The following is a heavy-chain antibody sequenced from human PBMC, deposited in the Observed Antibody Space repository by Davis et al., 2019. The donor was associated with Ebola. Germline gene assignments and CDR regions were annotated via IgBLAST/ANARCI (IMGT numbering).Heavy chain of an antibody. CDR2: IIPIFGTA. Sequence: SVKVSCKASGGTFSSYAISWVRQAPGQGLEWMGGIIPIFGTANYAQKFQGRVTITAVESTRSVYIELSSLKSDDTAVYFCARGIATRTAMDHWGQGTLVTVSS. CDR1: GGTFSSYA. D-gene: IGHD5-18*01. CDR3: ARGIATRTAMDH. V-gene: IGHV1-69*13. J-gene: IGHJ4*02.